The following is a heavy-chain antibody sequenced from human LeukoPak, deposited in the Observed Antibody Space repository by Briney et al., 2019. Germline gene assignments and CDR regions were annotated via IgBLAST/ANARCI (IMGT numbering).Heavy chain of an antibody. V-gene: IGHV4-34*01. Sequence: SETLSLTCAVSGGSFSGYYWGWIRQPPGKGLEWIGEINHNGRINYHSSLKSRLTISVDTTKNQFSLKLSSVTAADTAVYYCARNRGTFVELMFDIWGLGTMVTVSS. CDR1: GGSFSGYY. CDR3: ARNRGTFVELMFDI. D-gene: IGHD1-1*01. CDR2: INHNGRI. J-gene: IGHJ3*02.